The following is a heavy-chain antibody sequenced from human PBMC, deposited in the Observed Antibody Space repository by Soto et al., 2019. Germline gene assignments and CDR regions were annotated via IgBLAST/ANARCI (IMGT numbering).Heavy chain of an antibody. D-gene: IGHD6-13*01. CDR1: GGTFSSYA. CDR2: INAGNGNT. CDR3: ATSTIDTSTWKQYFYGMDV. Sequence: GASVKVSCKASGGTFSSYAISWVRQAPGQGLEWMGWINAGNGNTKYSQNFQGRVTVTRDASASTAYMELSSLRSQDTAVYYCATSTIDTSTWKQYFYGMDVWGQGSTVTVSS. V-gene: IGHV1-3*01. J-gene: IGHJ6*02.